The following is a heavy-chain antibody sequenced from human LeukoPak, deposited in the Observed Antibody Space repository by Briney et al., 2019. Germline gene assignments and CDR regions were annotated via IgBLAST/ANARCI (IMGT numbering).Heavy chain of an antibody. V-gene: IGHV3-33*01. J-gene: IGHJ6*02. CDR2: IWYDGSNQ. CDR3: ARDGPSGTYGMDV. D-gene: IGHD1-14*01. Sequence: GGSLRLSCAASGFTFSSYGMHWVRKAPGKGLEWVAVIWYDGSNQYYADSVKGRFTISRDNSKNTLYLQMNSLRAEDTAVYYCARDGPSGTYGMDVWGQGTTVTVSS. CDR1: GFTFSSYG.